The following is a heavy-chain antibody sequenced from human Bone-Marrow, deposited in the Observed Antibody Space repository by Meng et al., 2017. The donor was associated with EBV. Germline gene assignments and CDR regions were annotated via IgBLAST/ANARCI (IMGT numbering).Heavy chain of an antibody. V-gene: IGHV3-15*01. CDR2: IKSKTDGGTT. CDR1: GVTFSNAW. Sequence: EVQLVESGGGLVKPGGSLRLSCAASGVTFSNAWMTWVRQASGKGLEWLGRIKSKTDGGTTDYAAPVKGRFTISRDDSKNTLYLQMNSLKTEDTAVYYCTTTLRRFWSGYYPMNFLVSKGVDYWGQGTLVTVSS. D-gene: IGHD3-3*01. J-gene: IGHJ4*02. CDR3: TTTLRRFWSGYYPMNFLVSKGVDY.